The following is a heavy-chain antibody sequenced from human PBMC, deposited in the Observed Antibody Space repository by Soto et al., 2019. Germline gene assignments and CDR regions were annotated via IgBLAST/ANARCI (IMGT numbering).Heavy chain of an antibody. D-gene: IGHD1-26*01. Sequence: QVQLQESGPGLVKPSGTLSLTCTVSGASISSTSSGDWWSWVRQPPGKGLEGIGEIHHSGNSNYNPSLRSRVTMSVDKSKNQFSLRLSSVTAADTAVYYCAKMVGTTLVYYWGQGTLVTVSS. V-gene: IGHV4-4*02. CDR3: AKMVGTTLVYY. CDR2: IHHSGNS. J-gene: IGHJ4*02. CDR1: GASISSTSSGDW.